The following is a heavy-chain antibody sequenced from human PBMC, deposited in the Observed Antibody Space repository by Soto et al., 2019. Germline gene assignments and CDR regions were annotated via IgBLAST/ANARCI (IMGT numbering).Heavy chain of an antibody. CDR3: ARDAQYYYDSSGSDAFDI. CDR2: ISAYNGNT. D-gene: IGHD3-22*01. J-gene: IGHJ3*02. CDR1: GYTFTSYG. V-gene: IGHV1-18*04. Sequence: ASVKVSCKASGYTFTSYGISWVRQAPGQGLEWMGWISAYNGNTNYAQKLQGRVTMTTDTSTSTAYMELRSLRSDDTAVYYCARDAQYYYDSSGSDAFDIWGQGKMVTVSS.